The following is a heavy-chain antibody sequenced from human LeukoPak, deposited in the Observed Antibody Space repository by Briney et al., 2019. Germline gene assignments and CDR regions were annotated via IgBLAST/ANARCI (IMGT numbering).Heavy chain of an antibody. CDR3: ARAFTSLEWLAHQDYYFDY. V-gene: IGHV1-2*02. D-gene: IGHD6-19*01. CDR2: INPNSGGT. J-gene: IGHJ4*02. Sequence: GASVNVSCKASGYTFTGYYMHWVRQAPGQGLEWMGWINPNSGGTNYAQKFQGRVTMTRDTSISTAYMELSRLRSNDTAVYYCARAFTSLEWLAHQDYYFDYWGQGTLVTVSS. CDR1: GYTFTGYY.